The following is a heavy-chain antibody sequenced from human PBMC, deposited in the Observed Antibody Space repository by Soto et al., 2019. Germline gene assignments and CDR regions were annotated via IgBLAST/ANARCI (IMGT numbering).Heavy chain of an antibody. CDR1: GFTFSSYA. V-gene: IGHV3-30-3*01. CDR2: ISYDGSNK. CDR3: AREAAAGLYYFDY. D-gene: IGHD6-13*01. Sequence: GGSLRLSCAASGFTFSSYAMHWVRQAPGKGLEWVAVISYDGSNKYYADSVKGRFTISRDNSKNTLYLQMNSLRAEDTAVYYCAREAAAGLYYFDYWGQGTLVTVSS. J-gene: IGHJ4*02.